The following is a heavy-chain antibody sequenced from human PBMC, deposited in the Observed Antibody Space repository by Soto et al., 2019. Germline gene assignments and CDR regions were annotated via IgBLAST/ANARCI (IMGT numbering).Heavy chain of an antibody. CDR3: TRAGDSGAWISN. Sequence: ASVKVSCKASGYTFTNNGVNWALQATGRGLEWMGWMNPSTGETGYTEKFQGRLAMTRDTSITTAYMELTSLTSEDTAVYYCTRAGDSGAWISNWGQGTLVTVS. V-gene: IGHV1-8*02. CDR2: MNPSTGET. D-gene: IGHD7-27*01. J-gene: IGHJ4*02. CDR1: GYTFTNNG.